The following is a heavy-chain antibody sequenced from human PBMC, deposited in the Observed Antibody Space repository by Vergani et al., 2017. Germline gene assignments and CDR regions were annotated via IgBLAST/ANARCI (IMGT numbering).Heavy chain of an antibody. D-gene: IGHD3-22*01. CDR3: ARVDSGYYYYTDGGRWFDP. CDR2: IYYSGST. J-gene: IGHJ5*02. V-gene: IGHV4-31*03. Sequence: QVQLQESGPGLVKPSQTLSLTCTVSGGSISSGGYYWSWIRQHPGKGLEWIGYIYYSGSTYYNPSLKSRVTISVDTSKNQFTLKLGSVTAADTAVYYCARVDSGYYYYTDGGRWFDPWGQGTLVTVSS. CDR1: GGSISSGGYY.